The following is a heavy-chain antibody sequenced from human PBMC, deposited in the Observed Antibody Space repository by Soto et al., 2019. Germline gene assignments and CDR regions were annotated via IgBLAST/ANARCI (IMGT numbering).Heavy chain of an antibody. CDR2: IKQDGSEK. Sequence: EVQLVESGGGLVQPGGSLRLSCAASGFTFSSYWMSWVRQGPGKGPEWVANIKQDGSEKYYVDSVKGRFTISRDNAKNSLYLQMTSLRAEDTAVYHCAKSLSAIPGDSWGQGTLVTVSS. D-gene: IGHD2-2*01. CDR1: GFTFSSYW. J-gene: IGHJ4*02. CDR3: AKSLSAIPGDS. V-gene: IGHV3-7*05.